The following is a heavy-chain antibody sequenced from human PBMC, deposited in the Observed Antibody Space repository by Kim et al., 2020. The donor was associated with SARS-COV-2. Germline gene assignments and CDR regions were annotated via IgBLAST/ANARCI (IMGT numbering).Heavy chain of an antibody. CDR3: ARVLRSSFYYYYGMDV. Sequence: GGSLRLSCAASGFTFSSYGMHWVRQAPGKGLEWVAVIWYDGSNKYYADSVKGRFTISRDNSKNTLYLQMNSLRAEDTAVYYCARVLRSSFYYYYGMDVWGQGTTVTVSS. CDR2: IWYDGSNK. D-gene: IGHD2-2*01. V-gene: IGHV3-33*01. J-gene: IGHJ6*02. CDR1: GFTFSSYG.